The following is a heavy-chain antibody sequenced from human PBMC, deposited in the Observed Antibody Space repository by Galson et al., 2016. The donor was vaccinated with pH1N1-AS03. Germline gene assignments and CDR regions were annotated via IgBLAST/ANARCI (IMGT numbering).Heavy chain of an antibody. Sequence: SLRLSCAASGFTFSAYSMNWFRQAPGKGLEWVSHISSRSSGKYYADSVTGRFTVSRDDAENSLYLQMNSLRVEDTAVYFCARDLRAVADPYWDQGTLVTVSS. CDR1: GFTFSAYS. V-gene: IGHV3-48*01. J-gene: IGHJ4*02. CDR2: ISSRSSGK. D-gene: IGHD4-23*01. CDR3: ARDLRAVADPY.